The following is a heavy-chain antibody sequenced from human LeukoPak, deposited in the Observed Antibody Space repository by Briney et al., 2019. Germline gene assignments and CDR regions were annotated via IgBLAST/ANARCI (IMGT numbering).Heavy chain of an antibody. J-gene: IGHJ4*02. V-gene: IGHV3-30*02. Sequence: GGSLRLSCAASGFTFSSFGMHWVRQAPGKGLEWVALIRYDGSNKYCADSVKGRLTISRDNSKNTLYLQVNSLRAEDTAMYYCAKDLGYSYGYVDYWGQGALVTVSS. CDR1: GFTFSSFG. D-gene: IGHD5-18*01. CDR2: IRYDGSNK. CDR3: AKDLGYSYGYVDY.